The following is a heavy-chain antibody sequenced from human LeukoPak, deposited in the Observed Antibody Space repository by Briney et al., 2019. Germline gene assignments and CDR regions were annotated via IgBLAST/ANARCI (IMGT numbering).Heavy chain of an antibody. V-gene: IGHV4-4*07. D-gene: IGHD1-26*01. CDR1: DDSITSHH. CDR2: VHTSGST. Sequence: PSETLSLTCTVSDDSITSHHWNWIRQPAGKGLEWIGRVHTSGSTNYNPSLKGRGTMSVDTSKNQFSLKLRSVTAADTAVYYCARAAGSGSSMGFDYWGQGTLVTVSS. CDR3: ARAAGSGSSMGFDY. J-gene: IGHJ4*02.